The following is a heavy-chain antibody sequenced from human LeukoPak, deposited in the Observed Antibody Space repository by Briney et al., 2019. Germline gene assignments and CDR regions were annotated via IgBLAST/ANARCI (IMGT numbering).Heavy chain of an antibody. D-gene: IGHD3-22*01. V-gene: IGHV4-59*01. CDR3: ARVYYDSSPYRWFDP. Sequence: SETLSLTCTVSGGSISRYYWSWIRQPPGKGLEWIGYISYSGSTNYNPSLKSRVTISVDTSKNRFSLKLSSVTAADTAVYYCARVYYDSSPYRWFDPWGQGTLVTVSS. J-gene: IGHJ5*02. CDR1: GGSISRYY. CDR2: ISYSGST.